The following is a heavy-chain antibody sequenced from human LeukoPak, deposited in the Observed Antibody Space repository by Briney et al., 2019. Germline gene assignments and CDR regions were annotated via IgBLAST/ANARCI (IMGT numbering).Heavy chain of an antibody. V-gene: IGHV3-53*01. CDR3: ARSYGDCVNYYYYYYMDV. CDR1: GFTVSSNY. J-gene: IGHJ6*03. D-gene: IGHD4-17*01. Sequence: PGGSLRLSCAASGFTVSSNYMSWVRQAPGKGLEWVSVIYSGGSTYYADSVKGRFTISRDNSKNTLYLQMNSLRAEDTAVYYCARSYGDCVNYYYYYYMDVWGKGTTVTVSS. CDR2: IYSGGST.